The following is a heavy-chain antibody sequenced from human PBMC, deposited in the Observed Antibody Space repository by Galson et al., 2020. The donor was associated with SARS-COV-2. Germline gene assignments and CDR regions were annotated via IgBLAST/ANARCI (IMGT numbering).Heavy chain of an antibody. CDR3: ARSPLPGGYFDY. CDR1: GYTFTGYY. V-gene: IGHV1-2*02. J-gene: IGHJ4*02. CDR2: INPNSGGT. Sequence: ASVKVSCKASGYTFTGYYMHWVRQAPGQGLEWMGWINPNSGGTNYAQKFQGRVTMTRDTSISTAYMELSRLRSDDTAVYYCARSPLPGGYFDYWGQGTLVTVSS.